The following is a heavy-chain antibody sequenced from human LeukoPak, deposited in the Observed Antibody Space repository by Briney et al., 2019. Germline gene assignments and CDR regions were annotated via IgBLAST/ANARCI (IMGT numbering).Heavy chain of an antibody. D-gene: IGHD3-16*02. V-gene: IGHV3-23*01. CDR3: AKPPFYVWGSYRWDFDY. J-gene: IGHJ4*02. Sequence: GRSLRPSCAASGFTFSSYAMSWVSQEPGEGLEWVSAISGSGGSTYYADSGKGPFPISENKSKNTLDLQMNNLRAEDTAVYYWAKPPFYVWGSYRWDFDYWGQGTVVTVSS. CDR1: GFTFSSYA. CDR2: ISGSGGST.